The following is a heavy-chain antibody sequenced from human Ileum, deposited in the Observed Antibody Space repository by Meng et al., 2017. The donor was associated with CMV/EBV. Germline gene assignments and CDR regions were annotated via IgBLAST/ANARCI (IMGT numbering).Heavy chain of an antibody. J-gene: IGHJ4*02. CDR3: AKATRVTDPFDF. Sequence: QGQLQGMVHAMENPSDTLSLTWTISGCSISTYYWHWIRQPAGKGVEMIERIYISGSTSYNPSLKSRVTMSVDTSKNQFSLKLSSVTAADTAIYDCAKATRVTDPFDFWGQGTLVTVSS. V-gene: IGHV4-4*07. CDR1: GCSISTYY. CDR2: IYISGST.